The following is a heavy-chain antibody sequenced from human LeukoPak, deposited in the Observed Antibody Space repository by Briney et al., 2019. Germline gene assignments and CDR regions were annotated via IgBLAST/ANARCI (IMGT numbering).Heavy chain of an antibody. J-gene: IGHJ5*02. V-gene: IGHV3-7*01. CDR3: ARDVATISNWFDP. CDR1: GFTFTAYA. Sequence: GGSLRLSCAASGFTFTAYAMSWFRQTPGKGLEWVGNIHQDGSVTNYVDAVKGRFTISRDNSKNTLYLQMSSLRAEDTAVYYCARDVATISNWFDPWGQGTLVTVSS. CDR2: IHQDGSVT. D-gene: IGHD5-24*01.